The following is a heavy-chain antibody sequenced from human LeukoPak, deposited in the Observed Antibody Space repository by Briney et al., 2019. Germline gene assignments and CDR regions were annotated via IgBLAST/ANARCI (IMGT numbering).Heavy chain of an antibody. CDR3: ARHGGRSIAY. D-gene: IGHD2-15*01. Sequence: SETLSLTCAVYGGSFSGYYWSWIRQPPGKGLEWIGEINHSGSTNYNPSLKSRVTISVDTSNNQFSLKLSSVTAADTAVYYCARHGGRSIAYWGQGTLVTVSS. V-gene: IGHV4-34*01. CDR1: GGSFSGYY. J-gene: IGHJ4*02. CDR2: INHSGST.